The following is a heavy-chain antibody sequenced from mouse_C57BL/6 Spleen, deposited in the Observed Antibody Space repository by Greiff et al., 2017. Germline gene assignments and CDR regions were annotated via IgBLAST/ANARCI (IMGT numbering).Heavy chain of an antibody. D-gene: IGHD1-1*01. CDR1: GFNIKNTY. V-gene: IGHV14-3*01. CDR3: ARNYYGSSPWFAY. CDR2: IDPANGNT. Sequence: VQLKESVAELVRPGASVKLSCTASGFNIKNTYMHWVKQRPEQGLEWIGRIDPANGNTKYAPKFQGKATITAYTASNTPYLQLSSLTSEDTAIYYCARNYYGSSPWFAYWGQGTLVTVSA. J-gene: IGHJ3*01.